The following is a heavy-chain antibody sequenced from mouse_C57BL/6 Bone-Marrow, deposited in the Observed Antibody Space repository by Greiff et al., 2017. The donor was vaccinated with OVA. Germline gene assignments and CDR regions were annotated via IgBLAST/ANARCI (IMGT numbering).Heavy chain of an antibody. Sequence: VQLQQSGAELVKPGASVKISCKASGYAFSSYWMNWVKQRPGKGLEWIGQIYPGDGDTNYNGKFKGKATLTAYKSSSTAYMQLSSLTSEDSAVYFCARDYYGSSHWYFDVWGTGTTVTVSS. CDR2: IYPGDGDT. V-gene: IGHV1-80*01. J-gene: IGHJ1*03. D-gene: IGHD1-1*01. CDR1: GYAFSSYW. CDR3: ARDYYGSSHWYFDV.